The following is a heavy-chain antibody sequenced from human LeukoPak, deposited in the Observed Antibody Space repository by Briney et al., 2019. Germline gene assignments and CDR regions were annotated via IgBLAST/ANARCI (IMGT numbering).Heavy chain of an antibody. CDR1: GFTFTSSA. Sequence: GASVKVSCKASGFTFTSSAVQWVRQARGQRLEWIGWIVVGSGNTNYAQKFQERVTITRDMSTSTAYMELSSLRSEDTAVYYCASKLYYDFWGGYYTGEPPDYYYYMDVWGKGTTVTVSS. CDR2: IVVGSGNT. J-gene: IGHJ6*03. CDR3: ASKLYYDFWGGYYTGEPPDYYYYMDV. V-gene: IGHV1-58*01. D-gene: IGHD3-3*01.